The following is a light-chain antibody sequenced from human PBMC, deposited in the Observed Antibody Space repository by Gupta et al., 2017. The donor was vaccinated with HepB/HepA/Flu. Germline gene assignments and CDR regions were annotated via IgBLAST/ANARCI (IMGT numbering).Light chain of an antibody. CDR3: QQYGSSPWT. J-gene: IGKJ1*01. V-gene: IGKV3-20*01. CDR1: QSVSSSY. Sequence: EIVLTQSPGTLSLSPGERATLSCRASQSVSSSYLAWYQQKPGQAPRLLIYGASSRATGIPDMFSGSGSGTDFTLTISILEPEDFAVYYCQQYGSSPWTFGQGTKVEIK. CDR2: GAS.